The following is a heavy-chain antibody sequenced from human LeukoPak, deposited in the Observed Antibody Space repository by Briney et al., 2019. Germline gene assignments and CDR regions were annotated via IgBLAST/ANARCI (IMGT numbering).Heavy chain of an antibody. J-gene: IGHJ3*02. D-gene: IGHD2-15*01. V-gene: IGHV1-46*01. Sequence: ASVKVSCKASGYTFTSYYMHWVRQAPGQGLEWMGIINPSGGSTSYAQKFQGRVTMTRDTSTSTVYMELSSRGSEDTDVYYCAKDTAEEDSGAFDICGQGTMVTVSS. CDR2: INPSGGST. CDR1: GYTFTSYY. CDR3: AKDTAEEDSGAFDI.